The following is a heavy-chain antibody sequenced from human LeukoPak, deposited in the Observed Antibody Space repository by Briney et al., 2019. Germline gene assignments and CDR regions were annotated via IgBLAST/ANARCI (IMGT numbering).Heavy chain of an antibody. CDR1: GYSFTGYW. V-gene: IGHV5-51*01. D-gene: IGHD2-2*01. CDR3: ARHAYANEVFDY. J-gene: IGHJ4*02. CDR2: IYPGDSDT. Sequence: GESLKISCKSDGYSFTGYWIGWVRQMPGKGLEWMGIIYPGDSDTRKSPSFQGHVTISADKSISTAYLQWSSLKASDTAMYYCARHAYANEVFDYWGQGTLVTVSS.